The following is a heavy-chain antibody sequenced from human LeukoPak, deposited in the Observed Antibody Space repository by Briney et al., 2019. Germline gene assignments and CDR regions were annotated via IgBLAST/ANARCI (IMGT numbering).Heavy chain of an antibody. CDR2: INSDGSST. D-gene: IGHD3-22*01. J-gene: IGHJ4*02. CDR3: ARAADSSGYYDY. Sequence: GGSLRLSCAASGFTFSSYWMHWVRQAPGKGLVWVSRINSDGSSTSYADSVKGRFTISRDNAKNTLYLQMNSLRAEDMAAYYCARAADSSGYYDYWGQGTLVTVSS. V-gene: IGHV3-74*01. CDR1: GFTFSSYW.